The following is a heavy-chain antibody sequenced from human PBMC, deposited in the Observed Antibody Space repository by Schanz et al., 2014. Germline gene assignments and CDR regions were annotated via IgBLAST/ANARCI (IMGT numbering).Heavy chain of an antibody. CDR3: ARSPGDFPGWFDS. V-gene: IGHV4-30-2*01. J-gene: IGHJ5*01. Sequence: QLQLQESGSGLVKPSQTLSLTCGVSGGSISSGGSSWNWIRLPPGKGLEWIGYIYHSGSTYYNPSLKSRVTISVDRSKNQFSLILTSVTAADTAVYYCARSPGDFPGWFDSWGQGTRVTVSS. CDR2: IYHSGST. CDR1: GGSISSGGSS. D-gene: IGHD4-17*01.